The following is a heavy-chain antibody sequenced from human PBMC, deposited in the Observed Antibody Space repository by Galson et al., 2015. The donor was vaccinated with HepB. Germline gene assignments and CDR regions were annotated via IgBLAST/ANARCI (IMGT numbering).Heavy chain of an antibody. CDR1: GFTFSYYA. V-gene: IGHV3-23*01. CDR3: AKVFPEKTDGWYRQALYYFDS. D-gene: IGHD6-19*01. Sequence: SLRLSCAASGFTFSYYAMAWVRRAPGKGLEWISAITPSGDNTYSADSMTGRFFISRENSQNTLFLQMNSLRADDTTIYFCAKVFPEKTDGWYRQALYYFDSWGQGTRVTVSS. J-gene: IGHJ4*02. CDR2: ITPSGDNT.